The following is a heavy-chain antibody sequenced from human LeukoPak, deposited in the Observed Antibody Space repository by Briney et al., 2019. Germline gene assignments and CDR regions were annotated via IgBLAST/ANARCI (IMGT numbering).Heavy chain of an antibody. CDR1: GFTFSSCA. CDR2: ISGSGGST. J-gene: IGHJ4*02. CDR3: AKDPTQVVPAAIFDY. D-gene: IGHD2-2*01. V-gene: IGHV3-23*01. Sequence: PGGSLRLSCAASGFTFSSCAMSWVRQAPGKGLEWVSAISGSGGSTYYADSVKGRFTISRDNSKNTLYLQMNSLRAEDTAVYYCAKDPTQVVPAAIFDYWGQGTLVTVSS.